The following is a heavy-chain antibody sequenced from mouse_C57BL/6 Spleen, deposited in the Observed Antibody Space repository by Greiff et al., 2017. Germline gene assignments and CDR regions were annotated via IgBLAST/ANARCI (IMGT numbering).Heavy chain of an antibody. CDR2: IDSSDSYT. V-gene: IGHV1-69*01. CDR3: ARAIYYGSSLNFDY. Sequence: QVQLQQPGAELVMPGASVKLSCKASGYTFTSYWMHWVKQRPGQGLEWIGEIDSSDSYTNYNQKFKGKSTLTVDKSSSTAYMQLSSLTSEDSAVYYCARAIYYGSSLNFDYWGQGTTLTVSS. J-gene: IGHJ2*01. CDR1: GYTFTSYW. D-gene: IGHD1-1*01.